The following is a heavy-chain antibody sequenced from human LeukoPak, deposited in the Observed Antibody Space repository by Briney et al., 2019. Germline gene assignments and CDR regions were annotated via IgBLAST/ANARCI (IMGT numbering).Heavy chain of an antibody. D-gene: IGHD3-10*01. Sequence: ASVKVSCKVSGYTLTELSMHWVRQAPGKGLEWMGGFDPEDGETIYAQKFQGRVTMTEDTPTDTAYMELSSLRSEDTAVYYCAARIYYYEEIDYWGQGTLVTVSS. CDR2: FDPEDGET. J-gene: IGHJ4*02. CDR1: GYTLTELS. CDR3: AARIYYYEEIDY. V-gene: IGHV1-24*01.